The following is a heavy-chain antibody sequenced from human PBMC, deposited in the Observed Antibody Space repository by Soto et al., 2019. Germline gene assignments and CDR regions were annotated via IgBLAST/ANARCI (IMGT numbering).Heavy chain of an antibody. V-gene: IGHV4-34*01. J-gene: IGHJ3*02. Sequence: KPSETLSLTCAVYGGSFSGYYWSWIRQPPGKGLEWIGEINHSGSTNYNPSLKSRVTISVDTSKNQFSLKLSSVTAADTAVYYCARSRSSWYSAFDIWGQGTMVTVSS. CDR1: GGSFSGYY. CDR2: INHSGST. D-gene: IGHD6-13*01. CDR3: ARSRSSWYSAFDI.